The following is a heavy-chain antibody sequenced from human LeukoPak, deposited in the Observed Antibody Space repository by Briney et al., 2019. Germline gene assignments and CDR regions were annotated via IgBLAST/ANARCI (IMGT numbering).Heavy chain of an antibody. Sequence: SVKVSCKASGGTFSSYAISWVRQAPGRGLEWMGRIIPIFGTANYAQKFQGRVTITADKSTSTAYMELSSLRSEDTAVYYCARDASPYYDFWSGYWMGGFDYWGQGTLVTVSS. J-gene: IGHJ4*02. CDR3: ARDASPYYDFWSGYWMGGFDY. V-gene: IGHV1-69*06. CDR2: IIPIFGTA. CDR1: GGTFSSYA. D-gene: IGHD3-3*01.